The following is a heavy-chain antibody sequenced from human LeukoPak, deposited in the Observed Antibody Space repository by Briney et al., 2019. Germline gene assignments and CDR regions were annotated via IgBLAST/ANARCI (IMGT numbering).Heavy chain of an antibody. CDR3: ARGHSLLWFGESIFDWFDP. CDR2: IYPGDSAT. D-gene: IGHD3-10*01. Sequence: GESLKISCKGSGYSFTSYWIGWVRQMPGKGLEWMGIIYPGDSATRYSRSFQGEVTISGDKSISTAYLQWSSLKASDTGMYYCARGHSLLWFGESIFDWFDPWGQGTLVTVSS. CDR1: GYSFTSYW. V-gene: IGHV5-51*01. J-gene: IGHJ5*02.